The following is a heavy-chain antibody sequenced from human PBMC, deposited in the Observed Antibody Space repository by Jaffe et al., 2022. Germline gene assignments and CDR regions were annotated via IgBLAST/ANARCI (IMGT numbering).Heavy chain of an antibody. CDR3: ARDNDYSFVY. CDR1: DFSFSVYH. V-gene: IGHV3-48*04. CDR2: ISTTYEI. Sequence: EVQLVESGGGLVQPGGSLTLSCTVSDFSFSVYHMNWVRQAPGKGLEWIAYISTTYEIWYADSVRGRFTISRDNAKKSLYLQMNSLRADDTALYYCARDNDYSFVYWGQGTLVTVSS. D-gene: IGHD4-4*01. J-gene: IGHJ4*02.